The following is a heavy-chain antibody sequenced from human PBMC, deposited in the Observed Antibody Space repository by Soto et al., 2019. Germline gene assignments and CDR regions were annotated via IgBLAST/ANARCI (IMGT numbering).Heavy chain of an antibody. D-gene: IGHD2-21*02. V-gene: IGHV3-23*01. CDR2: ISGSGGST. Sequence: PGGSLRLSCAASGFTFSSYAISWVRQAPGKGLEWVSAISGSGGSTYYADSVKGRFTISRDNSKNTLYLQMNSLRAEDTAVYYCAIDIENCGGDNYRSRYGMEVWGQGTTVTV. CDR1: GFTFSSYA. CDR3: AIDIENCGGDNYRSRYGMEV. J-gene: IGHJ6*02.